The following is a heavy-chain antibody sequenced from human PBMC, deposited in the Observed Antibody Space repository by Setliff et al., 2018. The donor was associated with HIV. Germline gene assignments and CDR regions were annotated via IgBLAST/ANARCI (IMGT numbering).Heavy chain of an antibody. D-gene: IGHD3-16*01. CDR1: GFTFSSYG. Sequence: GSLRLSCATSGFTFSSYGMHWVRQAPGKGLEWVANIKQDGSEKYYVDSVKGRFTISRDNAKNSLYLQMNSLRVEDSAVYYCARSLWGFVRNAAFEIWGQGTMVTVS. CDR2: IKQDGSEK. CDR3: ARSLWGFVRNAAFEI. J-gene: IGHJ3*02. V-gene: IGHV3-7*01.